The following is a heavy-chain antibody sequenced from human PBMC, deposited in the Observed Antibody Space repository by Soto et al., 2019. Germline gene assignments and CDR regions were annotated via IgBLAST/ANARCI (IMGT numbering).Heavy chain of an antibody. CDR3: AKGRVLRYFEWHYFDY. V-gene: IGHV3-23*01. D-gene: IGHD3-9*01. J-gene: IGHJ4*02. Sequence: PGGSLRLSCAASGFTFSSYAMSWVRQAPGKGLEWVSAISGSGGSTYYADSVKGRFTISRDNSKNTLYLQMNSLRAEDTAVYYCAKGRVLRYFEWHYFDYWGQGSLVTVSS. CDR2: ISGSGGST. CDR1: GFTFSSYA.